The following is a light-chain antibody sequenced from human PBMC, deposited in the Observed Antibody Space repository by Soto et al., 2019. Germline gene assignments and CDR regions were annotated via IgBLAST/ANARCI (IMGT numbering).Light chain of an antibody. CDR2: AAS. V-gene: IGKV1-39*01. CDR3: QQTYSTPYT. Sequence: DLQMTQSPSSLSASIGDRVTIACRASQSIRSYLNWYQQKPGKAPKLLIYAASNLQSGVPSRFSGSGSGTDFTLTISSLQPEDFATYYCQQTYSTPYTFGQGTKLEI. CDR1: QSIRSY. J-gene: IGKJ2*01.